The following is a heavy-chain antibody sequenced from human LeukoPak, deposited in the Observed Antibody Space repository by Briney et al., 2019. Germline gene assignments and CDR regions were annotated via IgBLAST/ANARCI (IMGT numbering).Heavy chain of an antibody. V-gene: IGHV3-23*01. CDR1: GFTFSSYA. CDR3: AKDPTYCGGDCYSGYFDY. CDR2: ISGSGGST. D-gene: IGHD2-21*02. Sequence: GALRLSCAASGFTFSSYAMSWVHQAPGKGLEWVSAISGSGGSTYYADSVKGRFTISRDNSKNTLYLQMNSLRAEDTAVYYCAKDPTYCGGDCYSGYFDYWGQGTLVTVSS. J-gene: IGHJ4*02.